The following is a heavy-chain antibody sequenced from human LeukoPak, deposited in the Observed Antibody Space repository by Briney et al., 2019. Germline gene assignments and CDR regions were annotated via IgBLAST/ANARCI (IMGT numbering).Heavy chain of an antibody. V-gene: IGHV4-59*01. CDR3: ARASSGWYVPFDY. CDR1: GGSISSFY. Sequence: SETLSLTCTVSGGSISSFYWSWIRQPPGKGLEWIGYVYYNGNTNYNPSLKSRVTISVDTSKNQFSLKLSSVTAADTAVYYCARASSGWYVPFDYWGQGTLVTVSS. CDR2: VYYNGNT. J-gene: IGHJ4*02. D-gene: IGHD6-19*01.